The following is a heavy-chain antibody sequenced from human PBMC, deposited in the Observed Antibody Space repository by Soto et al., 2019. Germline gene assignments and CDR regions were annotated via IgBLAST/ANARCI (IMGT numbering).Heavy chain of an antibody. Sequence: ASVKVSCKASGYTFTSFGISWVRQAPGQGLEWMGWISAYNGNTNYAQKLQGRVTMTTDTSTSTAYMELRSLRSDDTAVYYCARDRVATPPGLSDYWGQGTLVTVSS. CDR3: ARDRVATPPGLSDY. J-gene: IGHJ4*02. CDR1: GYTFTSFG. D-gene: IGHD5-12*01. V-gene: IGHV1-18*01. CDR2: ISAYNGNT.